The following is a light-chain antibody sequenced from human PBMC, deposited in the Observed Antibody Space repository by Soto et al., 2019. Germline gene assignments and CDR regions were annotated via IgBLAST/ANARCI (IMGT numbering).Light chain of an antibody. J-gene: IGLJ1*01. CDR3: NSYEIDSTYV. Sequence: QSALTQPASVSGSPGQSITISCTGTSSDVGAYNYVSWYQQHPGKAPKLIIYEVSYRPSGVSKRFSGSKSGNSASLTISGLQTEDEADYYCNSYEIDSTYVFGTGTKVTV. V-gene: IGLV2-14*01. CDR2: EVS. CDR1: SSDVGAYNY.